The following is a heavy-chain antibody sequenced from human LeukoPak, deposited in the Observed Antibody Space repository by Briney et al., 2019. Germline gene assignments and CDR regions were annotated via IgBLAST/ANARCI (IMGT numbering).Heavy chain of an antibody. J-gene: IGHJ4*02. CDR2: ISAYNGNT. CDR3: AREKNYYDSSGFDY. V-gene: IGHV1-18*01. CDR1: GGTFSSYA. D-gene: IGHD3-22*01. Sequence: ASVKVSCKASGGTFSSYAISWVRQAPGQGLEWMGWISAYNGNTNYAQKLQGRVTMTTDTSTSTAYMELRSLRSDDTAVYYCAREKNYYDSSGFDYWGQGTLVTVSS.